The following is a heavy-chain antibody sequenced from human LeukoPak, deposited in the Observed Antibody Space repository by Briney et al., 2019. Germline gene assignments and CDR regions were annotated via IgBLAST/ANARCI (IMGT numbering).Heavy chain of an antibody. D-gene: IGHD3-3*01. CDR1: GGSFSGYY. J-gene: IGHJ5*02. CDR2: INHSGST. V-gene: IGHV4-34*01. Sequence: SETLSLTCAVYGGSFSGYYWSWIRQPPGKGLEWIGEINHSGSTNYNPSLKSRVTISVDTSKNQFSLKLSSVTAADTAVYYCARVTSGYYYSYNWFDHWGQGTLVTVSS. CDR3: ARVTSGYYYSYNWFDH.